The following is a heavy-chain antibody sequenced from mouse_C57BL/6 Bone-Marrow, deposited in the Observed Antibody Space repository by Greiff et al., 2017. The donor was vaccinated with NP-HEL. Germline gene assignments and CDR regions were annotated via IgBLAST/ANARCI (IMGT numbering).Heavy chain of an antibody. V-gene: IGHV1-82*01. CDR2: IYPGDGDT. Sequence: QVQLQQSGPELVKPGASVKISCKASGYAFSSSWMNWVKQRPGKGLEWIGRIYPGDGDTNYNGKFKGKATLTADKSSSTAYMQLSSLTSEDSAVYFCARSIRLPSFAYWGQGTLVTVSA. CDR3: ARSIRLPSFAY. D-gene: IGHD3-2*02. J-gene: IGHJ3*01. CDR1: GYAFSSSW.